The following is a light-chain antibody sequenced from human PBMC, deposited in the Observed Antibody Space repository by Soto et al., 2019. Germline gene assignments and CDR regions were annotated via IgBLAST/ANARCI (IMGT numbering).Light chain of an antibody. V-gene: IGKV1-39*01. Sequence: DIQLTQSPSSLSASLGDRVTISCRASQLINGYLNWYQQKPGKAPRLLIYTASNLQSGVPSRFSGTRSGTAFTLIISDLQAEDFATYYCQQTYSPLRTFGQGTRVEIK. CDR3: QQTYSPLRT. CDR2: TAS. CDR1: QLINGY. J-gene: IGKJ1*01.